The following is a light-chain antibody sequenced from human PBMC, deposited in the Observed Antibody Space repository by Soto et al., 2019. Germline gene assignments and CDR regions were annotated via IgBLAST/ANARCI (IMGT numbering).Light chain of an antibody. CDR2: DTS. J-gene: IGKJ4*01. Sequence: EIVLTQSPDTLSLSPGERATLSCRAIQSVRNNYLAWYQQKPGQAPRFLIYDTSSRATGIPERFSGSGSGTDFTLTISRLEPEDFAVYYCQQYGRSPLTFGGGTKVDIK. CDR1: QSVRNNY. CDR3: QQYGRSPLT. V-gene: IGKV3-20*01.